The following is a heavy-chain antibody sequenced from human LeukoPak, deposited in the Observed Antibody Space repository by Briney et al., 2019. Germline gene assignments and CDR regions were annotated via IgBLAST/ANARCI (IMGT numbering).Heavy chain of an antibody. Sequence: GGSLRLSCATSEFSVSDNYLSWVRQAPGKGLEGVAVIRRDGSYKDYADSVKGRFTISRDNHKYTVSLEMNSPRPEDTAVYYCAKDRGYGIDVWGKGTTVTVSS. J-gene: IGHJ6*04. CDR1: EFSVSDNY. V-gene: IGHV3-30*02. CDR2: IRRDGSYK. CDR3: AKDRGYGIDV.